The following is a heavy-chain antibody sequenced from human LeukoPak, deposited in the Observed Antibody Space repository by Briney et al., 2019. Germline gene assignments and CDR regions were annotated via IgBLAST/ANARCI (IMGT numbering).Heavy chain of an antibody. J-gene: IGHJ4*02. CDR3: ASTRRAAVAGRFDS. V-gene: IGHV4-4*09. Sequence: SETLSLTCNVSGASMSSNYWSWIRQPPGKGLEWIGYIYHSGNTNYSPSLESRVTMSVDESKNQFSLRVHFVSAADTAVYYCASTRRAAVAGRFDSWGQGTLVTVSP. CDR2: IYHSGNT. D-gene: IGHD6-19*01. CDR1: GASMSSNY.